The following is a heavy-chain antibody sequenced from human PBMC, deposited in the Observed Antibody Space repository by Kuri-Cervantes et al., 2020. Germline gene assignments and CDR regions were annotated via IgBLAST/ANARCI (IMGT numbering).Heavy chain of an antibody. D-gene: IGHD6-19*01. J-gene: IGHJ5*02. CDR1: GYTLTELS. V-gene: IGHV1-24*01. Sequence: ASVKVSCKVSGYTLTELSMHWVRQAPGKGLEWMGGFDPEDGETIYAQKFQGRVTMTEDTSTDTAYMELGSLRSDDTAVYYCATSVAGTVGHWGQGALVTVSS. CDR2: FDPEDGET. CDR3: ATSVAGTVGH.